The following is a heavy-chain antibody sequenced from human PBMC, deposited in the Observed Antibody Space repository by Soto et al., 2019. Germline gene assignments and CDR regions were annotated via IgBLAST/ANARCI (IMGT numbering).Heavy chain of an antibody. V-gene: IGHV4-59*08. Sequence: QVQLQESGPGLVKPSETLSLTCTVSGGSISSYYWSWIRQPPGKGLEWIGYIYYSGSTNYNPSLKSRVTISVDTSKNQFSLKLSSVTAADTAVHYCARLHYGDYGYAFDIWGQGTMVTVSS. CDR1: GGSISSYY. CDR2: IYYSGST. D-gene: IGHD4-17*01. CDR3: ARLHYGDYGYAFDI. J-gene: IGHJ3*02.